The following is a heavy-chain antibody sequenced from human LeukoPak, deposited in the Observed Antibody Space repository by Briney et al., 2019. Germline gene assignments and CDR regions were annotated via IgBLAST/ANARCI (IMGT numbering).Heavy chain of an antibody. V-gene: IGHV3-74*01. J-gene: IGHJ6*04. CDR1: GFTFSSYW. CDR2: INTDGSST. D-gene: IGHD2-15*01. Sequence: GGSLRLSCAASGFTFSSYWMHWVRQAPGKGLVWVSRINTDGSSTTYADSVKGRFTISRDNAKNTLYLQMNSLRVEDTAVYFCARGWYYGMDVWGKGTTVIVSS. CDR3: ARGWYYGMDV.